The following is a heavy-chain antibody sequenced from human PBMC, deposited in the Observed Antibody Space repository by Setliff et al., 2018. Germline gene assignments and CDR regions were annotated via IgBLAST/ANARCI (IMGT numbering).Heavy chain of an antibody. Sequence: SETLSLTCAVYGGSFSTYYWSWIRQPPGKGLEWIGEINHSGSTNYNPSLKSRVTISVDTSKNQFSLKLSSVTAADTAVYYCASIPSSGWYYYYGMDVWGQGTTVTVSS. V-gene: IGHV4-34*01. CDR2: INHSGST. J-gene: IGHJ6*02. D-gene: IGHD6-19*01. CDR1: GGSFSTYY. CDR3: ASIPSSGWYYYYGMDV.